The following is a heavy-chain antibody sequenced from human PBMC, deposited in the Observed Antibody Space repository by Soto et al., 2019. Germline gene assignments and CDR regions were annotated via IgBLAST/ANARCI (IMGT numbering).Heavy chain of an antibody. Sequence: SETMCLTCTVAGGSISSGNCSWTWIRQPPGKGLEWIAYIFHTGSTFYNSSLKPRVSISVDRSKNQFSLKLKSVTETDTAVYYCARVKVGDLFRFNWFFDLWGRGTLVTVSS. V-gene: IGHV4-30-2*01. CDR3: ARVKVGDLFRFNWFFDL. J-gene: IGHJ2*01. D-gene: IGHD3-3*01. CDR2: IFHTGST. CDR1: GGSISSGNCS.